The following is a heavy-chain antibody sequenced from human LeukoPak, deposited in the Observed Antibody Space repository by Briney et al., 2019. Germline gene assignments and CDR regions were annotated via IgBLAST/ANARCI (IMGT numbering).Heavy chain of an antibody. CDR2: ISYDGSNK. CDR3: AINGGGDSGYGNFDY. D-gene: IGHD5-12*01. Sequence: GGSLRLSCAASGFTFSSYAMHWVRQAPGKGLEWVAVISYDGSNKYYADSVKGRFTTSRDNAKNSLYLQMNSLRAEDTAFYYCAINGGGDSGYGNFDYWGQGTPVTVSS. V-gene: IGHV3-30*04. J-gene: IGHJ4*02. CDR1: GFTFSSYA.